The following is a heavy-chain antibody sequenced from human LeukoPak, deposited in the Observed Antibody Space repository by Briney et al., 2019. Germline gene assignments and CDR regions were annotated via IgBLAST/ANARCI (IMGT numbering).Heavy chain of an antibody. CDR3: VRGTGY. Sequence: GGSLRLSYSVSGFTFSTYVMHWVRQAPGKGLEYVSAISSNGDNTYYADSVKGRFTISRDNSKNTLYLQMSSLRADDTAVYYCVRGTGYWGQGTLVTVSS. CDR2: ISSNGDNT. CDR1: GFTFSTYV. J-gene: IGHJ4*02. V-gene: IGHV3-64D*06.